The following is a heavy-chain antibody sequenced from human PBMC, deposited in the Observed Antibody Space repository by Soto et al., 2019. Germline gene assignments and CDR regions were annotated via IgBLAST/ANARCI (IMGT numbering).Heavy chain of an antibody. CDR3: ARDLAAGDH. V-gene: IGHV1-46*01. D-gene: IGHD6-13*01. Sequence: QVQLVQSGAEVKKPGASVKVSCRTSGYTFTHYYIHWVRQAPGQGLEWLGIINPASGSTNHAQDFQGRVTLTMDTSTPTVYMELSGLRAEDSAIFYCARDLAAGDHWGQGTLVTVSS. CDR2: INPASGST. J-gene: IGHJ4*02. CDR1: GYTFTHYY.